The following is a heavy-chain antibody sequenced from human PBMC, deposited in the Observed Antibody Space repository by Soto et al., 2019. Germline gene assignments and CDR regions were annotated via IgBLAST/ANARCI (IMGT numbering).Heavy chain of an antibody. Sequence: GASVKVSCKVSGYTLTELSMHWVRQAPGKGLEWMGGFDPEDGETIYAQKLQGRVTMTTDTSTSTAYMELRSLRSDDTAVYYCARVSGGEVDYWGQGTLVTVSS. J-gene: IGHJ4*02. CDR1: GYTLTELS. V-gene: IGHV1-24*01. D-gene: IGHD2-21*01. CDR3: ARVSGGEVDY. CDR2: FDPEDGET.